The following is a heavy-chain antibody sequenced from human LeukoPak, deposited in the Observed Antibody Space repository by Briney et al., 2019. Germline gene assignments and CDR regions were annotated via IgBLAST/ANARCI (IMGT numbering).Heavy chain of an antibody. J-gene: IGHJ6*03. CDR1: GGSISSTSYH. CDR2: IYYSGST. V-gene: IGHV4-39*01. CDR3: ARLISPYNYGVKYYYYYMDV. Sequence: TSETLSLTCTVYGGSISSTSYHWGWIRQPPGKGLEWIGNIYYSGSTYYNPSLKSRVTISVDTSKNQFSLRLGSVTAADTAVYYYARLISPYNYGVKYYYYYMDVWGKGTAVTVSS. D-gene: IGHD5-18*01.